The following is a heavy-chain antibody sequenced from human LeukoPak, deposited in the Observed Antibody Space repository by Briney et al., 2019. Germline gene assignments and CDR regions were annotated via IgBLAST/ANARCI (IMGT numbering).Heavy chain of an antibody. V-gene: IGHV4-34*01. Sequence: LSLTCPLCGGCFRGYYWLWLRQPPPKGLEWIGEVNHSESTNCNPSLKSRVTISVDTSKKQFSQKLSSVTAADTAVYFCARGRATYDFWSGQKIDQWGQGTLVTVSS. D-gene: IGHD3-3*01. CDR3: ARGRATYDFWSGQKIDQ. CDR1: GGCFRGYY. J-gene: IGHJ4*02. CDR2: VNHSEST.